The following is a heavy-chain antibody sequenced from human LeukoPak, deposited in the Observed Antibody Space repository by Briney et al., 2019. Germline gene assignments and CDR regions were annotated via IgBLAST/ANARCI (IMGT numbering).Heavy chain of an antibody. Sequence: PSETLSLTCTVSGGSISSGSYYWSWIRQPAGKGLEWIGRIYTSGSTNYNPSLKGRVTISVDTSKNQFSLKLSSVTAADTAVYYCAGRATAMVGWYYYYYMDVWGKGTTVTVSS. J-gene: IGHJ6*03. CDR2: IYTSGST. V-gene: IGHV4-61*02. CDR1: GGSISSGSYY. D-gene: IGHD5-18*01. CDR3: AGRATAMVGWYYYYYMDV.